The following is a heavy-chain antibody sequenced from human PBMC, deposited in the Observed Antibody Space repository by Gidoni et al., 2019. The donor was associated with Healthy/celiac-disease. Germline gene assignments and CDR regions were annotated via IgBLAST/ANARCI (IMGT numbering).Heavy chain of an antibody. CDR3: TTDLLESITMKDLYYFDY. J-gene: IGHJ4*02. D-gene: IGHD3-22*01. CDR2: IKSKTDGGTT. V-gene: IGHV3-15*01. CDR1: GFTFSNSG. Sequence: EVQLVESGGGLVKPGGSLRLSCAASGFTFSNSGMHGVRQAPGKGLEWVGRIKSKTDGGTTDYAAPVKGRFTISRDDSKNTLYLQMNSLKTEDTAVYYCTTDLLESITMKDLYYFDYWGQGTLVTVSS.